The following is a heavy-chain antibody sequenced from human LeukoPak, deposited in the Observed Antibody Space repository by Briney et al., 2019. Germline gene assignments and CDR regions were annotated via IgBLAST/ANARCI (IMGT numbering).Heavy chain of an antibody. CDR1: GFTLSSYW. CDR3: ARSIAAGHRFDP. D-gene: IGHD6-13*01. Sequence: GGSLRLSCSVSGFTLSSYWMHWVRQAPGKGLVWVSRINSDGSSTSYADSVKGRFTISRDNAKNTLYLQMNSLRAEDTAVYYCARSIAAGHRFDPWGQGTLVTVSS. J-gene: IGHJ5*02. V-gene: IGHV3-74*01. CDR2: INSDGSST.